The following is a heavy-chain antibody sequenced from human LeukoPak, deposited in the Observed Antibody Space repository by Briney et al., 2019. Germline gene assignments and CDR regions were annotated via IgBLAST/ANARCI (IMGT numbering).Heavy chain of an antibody. D-gene: IGHD6-19*01. V-gene: IGHV3-48*01. CDR3: ARGMSSGSRYGFDP. CDR1: GFILSSYT. J-gene: IGHJ5*02. Sequence: GGSLRLSCAASGFILSSYTMNWVRQAPGKGLEWISYINENSGLIYYADSVKGRFTISRDNAKNSLYLQMNSLRAEDTAVYYCARGMSSGSRYGFDPWGQGNLVTVSS. CDR2: INENSGLI.